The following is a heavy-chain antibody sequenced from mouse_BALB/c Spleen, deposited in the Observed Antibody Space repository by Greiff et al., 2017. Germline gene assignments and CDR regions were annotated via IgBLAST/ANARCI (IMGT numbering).Heavy chain of an antibody. CDR1: GYSFTSYY. J-gene: IGHJ4*01. Sequence: VQLQQSGPELMKPGASVKISCKASGYSFTSYYMHWVKQSHGKGLGWIGYIDPFNGGTSYNQNFKGTATLTVDNSSSTAYMHLSSLTSEDSAVYYCARKEGSSLYYYAMDYWGQGTSVTVSS. V-gene: IGHV1S135*01. CDR3: ARKEGSSLYYYAMDY. D-gene: IGHD1-1*01. CDR2: IDPFNGGT.